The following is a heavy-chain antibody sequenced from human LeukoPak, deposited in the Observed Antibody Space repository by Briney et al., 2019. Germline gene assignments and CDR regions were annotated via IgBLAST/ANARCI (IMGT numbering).Heavy chain of an antibody. V-gene: IGHV4-31*03. CDR2: IYYSGST. CDR3: ARVTAPRHYYGMDV. J-gene: IGHJ6*02. Sequence: PSETLSLTCTVSGGSISSGGYYWSWIRQHPGKGLEWIGYIYYSGSTYYNPSLKSRVTISVDTSKNQFSLKLSSVTAADTAVYYCARVTAPRHYYGMDVWGQGTTVTVSS. CDR1: GGSISSGGYY.